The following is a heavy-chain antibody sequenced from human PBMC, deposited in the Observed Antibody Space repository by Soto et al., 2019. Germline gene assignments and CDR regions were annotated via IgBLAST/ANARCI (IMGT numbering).Heavy chain of an antibody. CDR2: ISAYNGNT. V-gene: IGHV1-18*04. D-gene: IGHD4-4*01. CDR1: GYTFTSYG. Sequence: ASVKVSCKASGYTFTSYGISCVRQSPLQWLEWMACISAYNGNTNYAQKLQGRVTMTTDTFTSTAYMELRSLRSDDTAVYYCARAEPTVTTLYYYGMDVWGQGTTVTVSS. CDR3: ARAEPTVTTLYYYGMDV. J-gene: IGHJ6*02.